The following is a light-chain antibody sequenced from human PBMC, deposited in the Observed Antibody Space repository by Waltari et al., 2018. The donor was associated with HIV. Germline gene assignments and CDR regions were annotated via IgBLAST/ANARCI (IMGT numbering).Light chain of an antibody. J-gene: IGKJ1*01. Sequence: DIVLTQSPDSLAVSLGASATVNCRSTHSILYNSNNNSYLGWYQQKPGQPPKLLIYWASTRASGTPDRFTGSGSGTDFALTISSLQAEDAAVYYCQQYFSTPPTFGQGTKVEIK. V-gene: IGKV4-1*01. CDR3: QQYFSTPPT. CDR1: HSILYNSNNNSY. CDR2: WAS.